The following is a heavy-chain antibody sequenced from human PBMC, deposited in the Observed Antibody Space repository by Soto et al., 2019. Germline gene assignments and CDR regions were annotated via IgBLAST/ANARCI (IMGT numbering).Heavy chain of an antibody. CDR3: ARVDSSGWRSFDD. V-gene: IGHV3-30*03. CDR2: ISYDGSNK. Sequence: SLRLSCAASGFTFSSYGMHWVRQAPGKGLEWVAVISYDGSNKYYADSVKGRFTIPRDNSKNTLYLQMNSLRAEDTAVYYCARVDSSGWRSFDDWCQGILVTVFS. J-gene: IGHJ4*02. D-gene: IGHD6-19*01. CDR1: GFTFSSYG.